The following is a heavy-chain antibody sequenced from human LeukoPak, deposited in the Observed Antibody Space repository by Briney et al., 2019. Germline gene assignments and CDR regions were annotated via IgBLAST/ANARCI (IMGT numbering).Heavy chain of an antibody. CDR1: GFTFSNYA. V-gene: IGHV3-21*01. D-gene: IGHD3-3*01. Sequence: GGSLRLSCAASGFTFSNYAMHWVRQAPGKGLEWVLSISSSGTYLYYADSVKGRFTISRDNAKDSLYLQMNSLRVEDMAVYFCARGLFGVINPADYWGQGTLVTVSS. CDR3: ARGLFGVINPADY. CDR2: ISSSGTYL. J-gene: IGHJ4*02.